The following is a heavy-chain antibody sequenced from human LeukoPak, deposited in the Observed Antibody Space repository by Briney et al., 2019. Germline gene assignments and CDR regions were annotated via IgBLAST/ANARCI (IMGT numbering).Heavy chain of an antibody. J-gene: IGHJ4*02. CDR3: ARDASVSICGGDCYPVD. Sequence: PSETLSLTCTVSGGSISYYYWSWIRQPPGKGLEWIGRIYTSGSTNYNPSLSNRVTMSIDTSKNQFSLKLSSLTAADTAVYYCARDASVSICGGDCYPVDWGQGTLVTVSS. V-gene: IGHV4-4*07. D-gene: IGHD2-21*02. CDR2: IYTSGST. CDR1: GGSISYYY.